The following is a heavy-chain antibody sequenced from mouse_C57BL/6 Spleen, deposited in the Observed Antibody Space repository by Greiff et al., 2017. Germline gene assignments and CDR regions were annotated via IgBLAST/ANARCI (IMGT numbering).Heavy chain of an antibody. J-gene: IGHJ1*03. V-gene: IGHV5-9*01. CDR2: ISGGGGNT. CDR1: GFTFSSYT. CDR3: ARHGEAHWYFDV. Sequence: EVKLMESGGGLVKPGGSLKLSCAASGFTFSSYTMSWVRQTPEKRLEWVATISGGGGNTYYPDSVKGRFTISRDNAKNTLYLQMSSLGSEDTALYYCARHGEAHWYFDVWGTGTTVTVSS.